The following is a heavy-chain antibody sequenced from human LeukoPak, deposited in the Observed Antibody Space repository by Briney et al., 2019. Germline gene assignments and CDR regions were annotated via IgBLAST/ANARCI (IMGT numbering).Heavy chain of an antibody. V-gene: IGHV3-30*03. CDR2: ISYDGSNK. CDR3: ARDVVSSGHLGTPDH. Sequence: VGALVLWCAASGFTVSSDGMHWGRQAPGKGLEWVAAISYDGSNKYYAASVKGRFTISRDNSKNTLYLQMNSLRAEDTAVYHCARDVVSSGHLGTPDHWGLGALVTVSS. CDR1: GFTVSSDG. J-gene: IGHJ4*02. D-gene: IGHD3-22*01.